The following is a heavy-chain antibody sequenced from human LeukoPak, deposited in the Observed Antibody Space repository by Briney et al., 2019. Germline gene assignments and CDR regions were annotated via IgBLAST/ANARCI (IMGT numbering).Heavy chain of an antibody. CDR3: ARGRRVPAAMGNWFDP. CDR2: INQDASEK. V-gene: IGHV3-7*01. CDR1: GLTFSSYW. J-gene: IGHJ5*02. Sequence: PGGSLRLSCTASGLTFSSYWMSWVRQAPGEGLKWVANINQDASEKYYVDSVKGRFTISRDNAKNSLYLQMNSLRAEDTAVYYCARGRRVPAAMGNWFDPWGQGTLVTVSS. D-gene: IGHD2-2*01.